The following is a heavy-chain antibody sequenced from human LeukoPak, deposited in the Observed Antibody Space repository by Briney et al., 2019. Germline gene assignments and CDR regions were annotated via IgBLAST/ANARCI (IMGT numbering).Heavy chain of an antibody. D-gene: IGHD5-24*01. CDR2: ILFDGSNK. J-gene: IGHJ4*02. V-gene: IGHV3-30*04. CDR1: GFTFSSYV. CDR3: AREGARRDGYNSGLDY. Sequence: PGRSLRPSCAASGFTFSSYVMHWVRQAPGKGLEWVAVILFDGSNKYYADSVKGRFTISRDNSKNTLYLQVNSLRAEDTAVYYCAREGARRDGYNSGLDYWGQGTLVTVSS.